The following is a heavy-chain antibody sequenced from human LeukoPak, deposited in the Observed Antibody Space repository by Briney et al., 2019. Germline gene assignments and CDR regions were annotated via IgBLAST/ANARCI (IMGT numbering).Heavy chain of an antibody. V-gene: IGHV3-43*01. J-gene: IGHJ6*02. Sequence: GGSLRLSCAASGFTFDDYTMHWVRQAPGKGLESVSLISWDGGSTYYADSVKGRFTISRDNSKNSLYLQMNSLRTEDTALYYCAKGGCSSTSCYYYGMDVWGQGTTVTVSS. CDR1: GFTFDDYT. CDR2: ISWDGGST. D-gene: IGHD2-2*01. CDR3: AKGGCSSTSCYYYGMDV.